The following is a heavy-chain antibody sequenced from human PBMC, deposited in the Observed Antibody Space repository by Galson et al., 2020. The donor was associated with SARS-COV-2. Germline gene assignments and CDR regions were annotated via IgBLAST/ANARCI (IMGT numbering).Heavy chain of an antibody. D-gene: IGHD3-16*02. CDR3: ARVGVIITHHFFDY. CDR1: GASISGVHW. V-gene: IGHV4-4*02. CDR2: IYHSGST. Sequence: SETLSLTCDVSGASISGVHWWRWVRQTPGTGLEWIGEIYHSGSTNYNPSLKSRLTMSVDKSKNQFSLKLTSVTAADTAVYYCARVGVIITHHFFDYWGQGTRVTVSS. J-gene: IGHJ4*02.